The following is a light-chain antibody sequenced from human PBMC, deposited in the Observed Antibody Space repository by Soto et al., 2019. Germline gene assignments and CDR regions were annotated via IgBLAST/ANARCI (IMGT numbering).Light chain of an antibody. V-gene: IGKV3-20*01. J-gene: IGKJ2*01. CDR3: QQYHDAPMNT. CDR1: QSVRSTF. Sequence: VLPQSPDTLSLSPGDRATLSCRASQSVRSTFLAWYQQKPGQAPRLLIYGASNRAAGIPARFSGSASGTAFTLTISRLEHDDSAVYYCQQYHDAPMNTFGQGTKLQI. CDR2: GAS.